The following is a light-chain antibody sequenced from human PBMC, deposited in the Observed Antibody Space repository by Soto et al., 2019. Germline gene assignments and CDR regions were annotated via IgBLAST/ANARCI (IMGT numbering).Light chain of an antibody. CDR2: GVS. CDR3: GSLSARRVWV. V-gene: IGLV2-14*01. Sequence: QSVLTQPASVSGSPGQSITMSCTGSSSGFGDDKYVSWYQQHPGKGPNLLIYGVSNRPSGVSNRFSGSKSGNTASLTISGLHIEDEADYFCGSLSARRVWVFGGGTKLTVL. CDR1: SSGFGDDKY. J-gene: IGLJ3*02.